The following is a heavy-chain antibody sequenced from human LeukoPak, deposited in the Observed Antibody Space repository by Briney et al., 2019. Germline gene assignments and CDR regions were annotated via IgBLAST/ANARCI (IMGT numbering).Heavy chain of an antibody. V-gene: IGHV4-39*01. J-gene: IGHJ3*02. CDR3: ASTSPIDAFDI. CDR2: IYYSGST. CDR1: GGSISRSSYY. Sequence: TSETLSLTCTVSGGSISRSSYYWGWIRQPPGKGLEWIGSIYYSGSTYYNPSLKSRVTISVDTSKNQFSLKLSSVTAADTAVYYCASTSPIDAFDIWGQGTMVTVSS. D-gene: IGHD1-26*01.